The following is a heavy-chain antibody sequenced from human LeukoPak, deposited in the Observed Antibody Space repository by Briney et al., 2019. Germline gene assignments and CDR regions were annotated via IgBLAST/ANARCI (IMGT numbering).Heavy chain of an antibody. D-gene: IGHD5-12*01. Sequence: GGSLRLSCAASGFTFSTYAMQWVRQAPGKGLEWVAVISYDGSSKYYADSVKGRFTISRDNSKNTLYLQMNSLRAEDTAVYYCARKWMQHYYFDYWGQGTLVTVSS. CDR1: GFTFSTYA. V-gene: IGHV3-30*04. CDR2: ISYDGSSK. J-gene: IGHJ4*02. CDR3: ARKWMQHYYFDY.